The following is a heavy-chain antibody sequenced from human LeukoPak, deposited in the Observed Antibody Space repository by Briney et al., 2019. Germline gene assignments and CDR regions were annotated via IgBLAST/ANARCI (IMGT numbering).Heavy chain of an antibody. D-gene: IGHD5-12*01. Sequence: SETLSLTCTVSGGSISSSSYYWGWIRQPPGKGLEWIGSIYYSGSTHYNPSLKSRVTISVDTSKNQFSLKLSSVTAADTAVYYCARRGSGYDLFDYWGQGTLVTVSS. J-gene: IGHJ4*02. CDR3: ARRGSGYDLFDY. V-gene: IGHV4-39*01. CDR1: GGSISSSSYY. CDR2: IYYSGST.